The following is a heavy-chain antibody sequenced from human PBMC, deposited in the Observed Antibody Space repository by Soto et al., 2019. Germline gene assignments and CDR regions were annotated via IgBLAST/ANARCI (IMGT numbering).Heavy chain of an antibody. CDR2: ISYDGSNK. CDR1: GFTFSSYA. CDR3: ARDLLI. J-gene: IGHJ4*02. Sequence: QVQLVESGGGVVQPWRSLRLSCAASGFTFSSYAMHWVRQAPGKGLEWVAVISYDGSNKYYADSVKGRFTISRDNSKNTLYLQMNSLRAEDTAVYYCARDLLICGQGTLVTVSS. V-gene: IGHV3-30-3*01.